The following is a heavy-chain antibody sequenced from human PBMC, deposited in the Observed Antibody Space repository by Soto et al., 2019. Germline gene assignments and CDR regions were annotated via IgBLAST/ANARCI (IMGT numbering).Heavy chain of an antibody. CDR2: LSAYKGNT. D-gene: IGHD5-12*01. Sequence: QVQLVQSGAEVKKPGASVKVSCKASGYTFTSYGITWVRQAPGQGLDWMGWLSAYKGNTNYAQKLQGRVTMTTDTAPSTAHMERRNLRSDDTAVYYGARGVTNLLATKRFFDYWGQGTMVTVSS. J-gene: IGHJ4*02. CDR1: GYTFTSYG. CDR3: ARGVTNLLATKRFFDY. V-gene: IGHV1-18*01.